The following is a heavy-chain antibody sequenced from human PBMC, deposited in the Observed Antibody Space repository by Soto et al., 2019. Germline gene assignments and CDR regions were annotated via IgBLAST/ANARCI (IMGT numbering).Heavy chain of an antibody. D-gene: IGHD3-3*01. CDR2: MNTNSGNT. V-gene: IGHV1-8*01. Sequence: ASVKVSCKASGYTFTSYDMNWVRQATGQGLEWMGWMNTNSGNTGYAQKFQGRVTMTRNTSISTAYMGLSSLRSEDTAVYYCARGITIFGVVDPGGQGTLVTVSS. CDR1: GYTFTSYD. J-gene: IGHJ5*02. CDR3: ARGITIFGVVDP.